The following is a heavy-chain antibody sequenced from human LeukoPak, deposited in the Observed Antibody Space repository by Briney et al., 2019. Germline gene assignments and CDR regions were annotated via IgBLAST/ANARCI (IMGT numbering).Heavy chain of an antibody. D-gene: IGHD1-14*01. CDR2: IYYSGST. V-gene: IGHV4-59*01. CDR3: ARANPSHWFDP. Sequence: SETLSLTRTVSGGSISSYYWSWVRQPPGKGLEWIGYIYYSGSTNYNPSLKSRVTISVDTSKNQFSLKLSSVTAADTAAYYCARANPSHWFDPWGQGTLVTVSS. J-gene: IGHJ5*02. CDR1: GGSISSYY.